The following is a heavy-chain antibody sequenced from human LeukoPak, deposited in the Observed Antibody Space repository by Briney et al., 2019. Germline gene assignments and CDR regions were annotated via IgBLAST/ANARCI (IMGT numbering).Heavy chain of an antibody. D-gene: IGHD3-3*01. CDR3: ARENYDFWSGYPYYYYGMDV. V-gene: IGHV4-4*07. CDR2: IYTSGST. Sequence: SESLSLTCTVSGGSISSYYWSWIRQPAGKGLEWIGRIYTSGSTNYNPSLKSRVTMSVDTSKNQFSLKLSSVTAADTAAYYCARENYDFWSGYPYYYYGMDVWGQGTTVTVSS. CDR1: GGSISSYY. J-gene: IGHJ6*02.